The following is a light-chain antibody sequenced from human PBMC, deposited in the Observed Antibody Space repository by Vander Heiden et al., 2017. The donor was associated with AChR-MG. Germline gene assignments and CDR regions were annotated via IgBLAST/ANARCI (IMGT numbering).Light chain of an antibody. CDR1: QSISSY. Sequence: DIQMTQSPSSLSASVGDRVTITCRASQSISSYLNWYQQKPGKAPKLLIYAASSLQSGVPSRFSGSGSGTDFTLTISRRQPEDFATYYCQQSYSTPRTFGQRTKLEIK. CDR3: QQSYSTPRT. V-gene: IGKV1-39*01. CDR2: AAS. J-gene: IGKJ2*01.